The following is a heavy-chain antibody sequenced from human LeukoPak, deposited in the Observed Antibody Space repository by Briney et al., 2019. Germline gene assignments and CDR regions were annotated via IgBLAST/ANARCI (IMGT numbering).Heavy chain of an antibody. J-gene: IGHJ3*02. CDR3: AGAIYGDYVGAFDI. D-gene: IGHD4-17*01. CDR2: IYSGGST. V-gene: IGHV3-53*01. CDR1: GFTVSSNY. Sequence: PGGSLRLSCAASGFTVSSNYMSWVRQAPGKGLEWVSVIYSGGSTYYADSVKGQFTISRDNSKNTLYLQMNSLRAEDTAVYYCAGAIYGDYVGAFDIWGQGTMVTVSS.